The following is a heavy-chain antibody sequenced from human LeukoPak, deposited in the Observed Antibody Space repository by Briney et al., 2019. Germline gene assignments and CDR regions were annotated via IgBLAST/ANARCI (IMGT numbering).Heavy chain of an antibody. CDR3: AKDTPLFYHYYGIDV. Sequence: GASLRLSCAASGLNLDAYAMHWVRQAPGKGLEWVSLISGDGTITYYADSVKGRFTISRDNSKNSLFLEMNSLRSEDTALYYCAKDTPLFYHYYGIDVWGQGTTVTVSS. CDR1: GLNLDAYA. J-gene: IGHJ6*02. CDR2: ISGDGTIT. V-gene: IGHV3-43*02.